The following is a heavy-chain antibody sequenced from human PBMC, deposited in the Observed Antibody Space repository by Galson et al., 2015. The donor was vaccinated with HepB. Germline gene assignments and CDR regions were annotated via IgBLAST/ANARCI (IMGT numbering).Heavy chain of an antibody. V-gene: IGHV1-18*01. CDR2: ISPYNRDT. CDR1: GYTFSTYS. J-gene: IGHJ5*02. CDR3: ARGALVGVVGGSQSNWFAP. D-gene: IGHD2-15*01. Sequence: SVKVSCKASGYTFSTYSITWVRQAPSQGLEWMGWISPYNRDTKYARKFQGRVTMTTDTFTSTAYMELRSLRSDDTAFYYCARGALVGVVGGSQSNWFAPWGQGTLVTVSS.